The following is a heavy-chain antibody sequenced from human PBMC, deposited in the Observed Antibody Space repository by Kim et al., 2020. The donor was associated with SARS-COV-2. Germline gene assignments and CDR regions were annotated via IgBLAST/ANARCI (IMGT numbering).Heavy chain of an antibody. D-gene: IGHD2-21*01. J-gene: IGHJ4*02. CDR1: GYTFSNFG. CDR3: ARDFSDSDRYYFVY. CDR2: VSTLYGHT. Sequence: ASVKVSCKASGYTFSNFGFNLVRQAPGQGLEWMGWVSTLYGHTSYAQQFQGRVTMTTDTSTSTAYMELRSLKSDDTAVYYCARDFSDSDRYYFVYWGQGT. V-gene: IGHV1-18*01.